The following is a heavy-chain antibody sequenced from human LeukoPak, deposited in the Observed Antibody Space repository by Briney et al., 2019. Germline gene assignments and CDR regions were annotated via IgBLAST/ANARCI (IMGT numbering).Heavy chain of an antibody. Sequence: GASVKVSCKASGGTFSSYAISWVRQAPGQGLEWMGWISAYNGNTNYAQKLQGRVTMTTDTSTSTAYMELRSLRSDDTAVYYCARDETKYSSGWDPFDYWGQGTLVTVSS. CDR1: GGTFSSYA. CDR2: ISAYNGNT. D-gene: IGHD6-19*01. CDR3: ARDETKYSSGWDPFDY. V-gene: IGHV1-18*01. J-gene: IGHJ4*02.